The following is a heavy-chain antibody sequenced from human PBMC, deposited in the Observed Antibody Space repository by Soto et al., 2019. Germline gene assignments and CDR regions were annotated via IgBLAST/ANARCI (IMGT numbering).Heavy chain of an antibody. V-gene: IGHV3-30-3*01. CDR1: GFTFSSYA. Sequence: QVQLVESGGGVVQPGRSLRLSCAASGFTFSSYAMHWVRQAPGKGLEWVAVISYDGSNKYYADSVKGRFTISRDNSKNTLYLPMNSLRAEDTAVYYCARGSSWFRGSYFDYWGQGTLVTVSS. D-gene: IGHD6-13*01. CDR3: ARGSSWFRGSYFDY. CDR2: ISYDGSNK. J-gene: IGHJ4*02.